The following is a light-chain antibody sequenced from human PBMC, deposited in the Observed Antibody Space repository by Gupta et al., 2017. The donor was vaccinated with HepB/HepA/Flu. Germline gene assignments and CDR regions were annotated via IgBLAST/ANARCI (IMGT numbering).Light chain of an antibody. J-gene: IGKJ2*03. CDR3: QHSYSAYS. Sequence: QLTQSPSSLSASVGDSVTITCRASQSVATYLNWYQHKRGQAPKLLVHTSSILQSGVPSRFSGNGYKTEFTLTITSLQPEDSATYYCQHSYSAYSFGQGTKLEIK. V-gene: IGKV1-39*01. CDR2: TSS. CDR1: QSVATY.